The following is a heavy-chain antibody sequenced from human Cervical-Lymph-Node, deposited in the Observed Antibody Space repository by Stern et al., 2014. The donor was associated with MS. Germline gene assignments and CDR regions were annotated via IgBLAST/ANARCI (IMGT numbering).Heavy chain of an antibody. Sequence: EVQLVESGGGLVKPGGSLRLSCAASGFTFNTYALNWVRQAPGKGLEWVACISSENSYIYYADSVKGRFTVSRDNAKNSLFLQMNSLRAEDTAVYYCARATVVRGPFDSWGQGTLVTVAS. CDR1: GFTFNTYA. CDR2: ISSENSYI. J-gene: IGHJ4*02. V-gene: IGHV3-21*01. CDR3: ARATVVRGPFDS. D-gene: IGHD3-10*01.